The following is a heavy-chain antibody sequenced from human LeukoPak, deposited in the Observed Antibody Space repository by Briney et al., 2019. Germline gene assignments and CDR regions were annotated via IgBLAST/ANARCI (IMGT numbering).Heavy chain of an antibody. J-gene: IGHJ4*02. CDR1: GGSFSGYY. CDR2: INHSGST. D-gene: IGHD3-22*01. CDR3: ARASSGYLYYFDY. V-gene: IGHV4-34*01. Sequence: PSETLSLTCAVYGGSFSGYYWSWIRQPPGKGLEWIGEINHSGSTNYNPSLKSRVTISVDTSKNQFSLKLSSVTAADTAVYYCARASSGYLYYFDYWGQGTLVTVSS.